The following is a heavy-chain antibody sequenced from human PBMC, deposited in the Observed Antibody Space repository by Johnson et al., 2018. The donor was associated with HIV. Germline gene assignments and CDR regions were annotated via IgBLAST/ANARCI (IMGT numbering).Heavy chain of an antibody. J-gene: IGHJ3*02. CDR2: ISWNSGSI. CDR3: ARDGYSGGFDI. Sequence: LVESGGGLVQPGRSLRLSCAASGFTFDDYAMHWVRQAPGKGLEWVSGISWNSGSIGYADSVKGRFTISRDNAKNSLYLQMNSLKTEDTAVYYCARDGYSGGFDIWGQGTMVTVSS. V-gene: IGHV3-9*01. D-gene: IGHD2-21*01. CDR1: GFTFDDYA.